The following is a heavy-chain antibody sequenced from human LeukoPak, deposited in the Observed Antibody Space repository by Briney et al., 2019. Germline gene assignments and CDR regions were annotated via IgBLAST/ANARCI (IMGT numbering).Heavy chain of an antibody. CDR3: ARGTYGSGSYAVDV. CDR2: IYHSGST. J-gene: IGHJ6*02. V-gene: IGHV4-30-2*01. CDR1: GGSISSGGYS. Sequence: SETLSLTCAVSGGSISSGGYSWSWIRQPPGKGLDWIGYIYHSGSTYYNPSLKSRVTISVDRPKNQFSLKLSSVTAADTAVYYCARGTYGSGSYAVDVWGQGTTVTVSS. D-gene: IGHD3-10*01.